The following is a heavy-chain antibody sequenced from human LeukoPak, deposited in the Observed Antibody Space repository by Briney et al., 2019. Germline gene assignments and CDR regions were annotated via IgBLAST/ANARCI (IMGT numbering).Heavy chain of an antibody. CDR3: AKEMGFFSGGSCYRWFDS. J-gene: IGHJ5*01. Sequence: GGSLRLSCAASGFTFSTYSMSWVRQAPGKGPEWLSYISTSSITKYYADSVKGRFTISRDDAKNSLSIEMNSLRADHPAVYYCAKEMGFFSGGSCYRWFDSWGQGTLVTVSS. CDR1: GFTFSTYS. V-gene: IGHV3-48*01. D-gene: IGHD2-15*01. CDR2: ISTSSITK.